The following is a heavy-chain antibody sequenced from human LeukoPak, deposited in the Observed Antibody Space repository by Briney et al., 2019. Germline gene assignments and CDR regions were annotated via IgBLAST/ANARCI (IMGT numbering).Heavy chain of an antibody. CDR2: VSTSNGDT. Sequence: ASVKVSCKTSGYNFNRYTITWVRQPPGQGLEWMGWVSTSNGDTSYADKFQGRVTMTTETVTKTAYMELRRLRSGDTAMYFCARASDTSMVTPGFDSWGQGTLVTVSS. CDR1: GYNFNRYT. J-gene: IGHJ4*02. CDR3: ARASDTSMVTPGFDS. D-gene: IGHD5-18*01. V-gene: IGHV1-18*01.